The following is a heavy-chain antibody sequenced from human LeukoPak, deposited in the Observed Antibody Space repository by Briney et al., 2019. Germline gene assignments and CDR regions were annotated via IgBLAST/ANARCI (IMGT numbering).Heavy chain of an antibody. D-gene: IGHD5-18*01. CDR2: INPSGGST. CDR3: ARVDTAMALDY. Sequence: ASVKVSCKASGYTFTSYYMHWVRQAPGQGLEWMGIINPSGGSTSYAQKFQGRVTMTRDTSTSTVYMELSSLRPEDTAVYYCARVDTAMALDYWGQGTLVTVSS. CDR1: GYTFTSYY. J-gene: IGHJ4*02. V-gene: IGHV1-46*01.